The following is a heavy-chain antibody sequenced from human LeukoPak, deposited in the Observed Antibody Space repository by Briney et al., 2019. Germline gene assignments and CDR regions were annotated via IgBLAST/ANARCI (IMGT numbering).Heavy chain of an antibody. D-gene: IGHD3-10*01. CDR2: ISYDGSNK. J-gene: IGHJ4*02. V-gene: IGHV3-30*04. Sequence: PGRSLRLSCAASGFTFSSYAMHWVRQAPGKGLEWVAVISYDGSNKYYADSVKGRFTISRDNSKNTLYLQMNSLRAEDTAVYYCARDWNYYGSGSYYNLYFDYWDQGTLVAVSS. CDR1: GFTFSSYA. CDR3: ARDWNYYGSGSYYNLYFDY.